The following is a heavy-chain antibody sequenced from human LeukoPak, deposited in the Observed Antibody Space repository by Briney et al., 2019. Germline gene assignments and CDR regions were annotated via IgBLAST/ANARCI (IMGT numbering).Heavy chain of an antibody. CDR2: ISSSSSYI. J-gene: IGHJ4*02. CDR3: ARESSPGYCYGYPLAY. V-gene: IGHV3-21*01. Sequence: GGSLRLSCAASGFTFSSYSMNWVRQAPGKGLEWVSSISSSSSYIYYADSVKGRFTISRDNAKNSLYLQMNSLRADDTAVYYCARESSPGYCYGYPLAYWGQGTLVTVSS. D-gene: IGHD5-18*01. CDR1: GFTFSSYS.